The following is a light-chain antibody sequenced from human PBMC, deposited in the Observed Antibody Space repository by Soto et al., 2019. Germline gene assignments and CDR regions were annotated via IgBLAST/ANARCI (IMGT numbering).Light chain of an antibody. Sequence: DIQLTQSPPSLSASVGDAVTITCQASQDITNYLNWYQQRSGKSPKLLIFDAANLERGVPSRFSGSGSGTHFTFTNSSLQPEDVATYYCQQYENRPLTFGGGTKVE. CDR2: DAA. J-gene: IGKJ4*01. V-gene: IGKV1-33*01. CDR1: QDITNY. CDR3: QQYENRPLT.